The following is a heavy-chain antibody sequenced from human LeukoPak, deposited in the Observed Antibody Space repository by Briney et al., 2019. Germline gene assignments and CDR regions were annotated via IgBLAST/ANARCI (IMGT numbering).Heavy chain of an antibody. Sequence: AGGSLRLSCAASGFTFSRYWMHWVRQAPGKGLVRVSRINNDGRSTIYADSVKGRFTISRDNAKSPLYLQMNSLTAWATTTYQCTRGGETPEALGDAFDMWGQGTMVTVSS. V-gene: IGHV3-74*01. CDR1: GFTFSRYW. D-gene: IGHD1-14*01. CDR3: TRGGETPEALGDAFDM. J-gene: IGHJ3*02. CDR2: INNDGRST.